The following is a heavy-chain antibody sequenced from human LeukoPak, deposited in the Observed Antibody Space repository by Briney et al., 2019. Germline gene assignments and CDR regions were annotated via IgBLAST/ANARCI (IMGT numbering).Heavy chain of an antibody. CDR3: AKDVERITMVRGVIGAYYFDY. V-gene: IGHV3-30*18. Sequence: GGSLRLSCAASGFTFSSYGMHWVRQAPGKGLEWVAVISYDGSNKYYADSVKGRFTISRDNSKNTLYLQMNSLRAEDTAVYYCAKDVERITMVRGVIGAYYFDYWGQGTLVTVSS. D-gene: IGHD3-10*01. CDR1: GFTFSSYG. J-gene: IGHJ4*02. CDR2: ISYDGSNK.